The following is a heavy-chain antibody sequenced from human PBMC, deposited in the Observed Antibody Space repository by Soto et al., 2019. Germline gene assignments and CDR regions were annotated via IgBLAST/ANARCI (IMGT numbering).Heavy chain of an antibody. J-gene: IGHJ4*02. V-gene: IGHV3-11*01. CDR1: GYTFSDYY. CDR2: IDTSGTKV. D-gene: IGHD3-3*01. CDR3: ASHYDMWSGYLSPVDY. Sequence: GGSLRLSCAASGYTFSDYYMSWIRQAPGKELEWISYIDTSGTKVYYADSVKGRFTITRDNAKNSLYLEMNSLRDEDTAVYYCASHYDMWSGYLSPVDYWGQGTLVTVSS.